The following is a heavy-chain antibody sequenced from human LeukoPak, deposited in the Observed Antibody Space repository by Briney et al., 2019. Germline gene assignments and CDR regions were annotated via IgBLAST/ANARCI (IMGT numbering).Heavy chain of an antibody. CDR2: ISYDGSNK. CDR3: AGHIAARPFDY. J-gene: IGHJ4*02. D-gene: IGHD6-6*01. V-gene: IGHV3-30-3*01. Sequence: PGGSLRLSCAASGFTFSSYAMHWVRQAPGKGLEWVAVISYDGSNKYYADSVKGRFTISRDNSKNTLYLQMNSLRAEDTAVYYCAGHIAARPFDYWGQGTLVTVSS. CDR1: GFTFSSYA.